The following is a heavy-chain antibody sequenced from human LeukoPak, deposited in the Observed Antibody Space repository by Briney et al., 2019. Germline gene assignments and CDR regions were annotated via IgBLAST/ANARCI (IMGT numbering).Heavy chain of an antibody. Sequence: GGSLRPSCAASGFTFSSSWMNWVRQAPGKGLERVANIKQDGSEKYYVDSVKGRFTISRDNAKNSLYLQMNSLRAEDTAVYYCARGLLSSGGYWGQGTLVTVSS. D-gene: IGHD2-15*01. V-gene: IGHV3-7*05. CDR1: GFTFSSSW. J-gene: IGHJ4*02. CDR3: ARGLLSSGGY. CDR2: IKQDGSEK.